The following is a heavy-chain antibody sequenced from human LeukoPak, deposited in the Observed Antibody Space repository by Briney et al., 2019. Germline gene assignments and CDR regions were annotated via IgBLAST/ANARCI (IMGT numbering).Heavy chain of an antibody. CDR3: AKDRDYGDYPSAYYYYMDV. J-gene: IGHJ6*03. V-gene: IGHV3-30*02. CDR1: GITFSSYS. D-gene: IGHD4-17*01. Sequence: GGSLRLSCAASGITFSSYSMNWVRQAPGKGLEWVAFIRYDGTNKWYADSVKGRFTISRDNSKNMLYLQMNSLRAEDTAVYHCAKDRDYGDYPSAYYYYMDVWGKGTTVTVSS. CDR2: IRYDGTNK.